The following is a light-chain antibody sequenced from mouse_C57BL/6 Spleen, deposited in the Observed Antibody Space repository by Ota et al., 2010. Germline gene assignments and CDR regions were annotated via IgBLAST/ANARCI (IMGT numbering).Light chain of an antibody. J-gene: IGKJ1*01. Sequence: DIVMTQSHKFMSTSVGDRVSITCKASQDVGTAVAWYQQKPGQSPKLLIYWASTRHTGVPDRFTGSGSGTDFTLTISNLEPEDIATYYCQQYSKLPWTFGGGTKLEIK. CDR1: QDVGTA. V-gene: IGKV6-23*01. CDR2: WAS. CDR3: QQYSKLPWT.